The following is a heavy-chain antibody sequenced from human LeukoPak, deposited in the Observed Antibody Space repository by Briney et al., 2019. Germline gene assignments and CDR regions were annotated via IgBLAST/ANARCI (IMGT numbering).Heavy chain of an antibody. CDR3: ARLPGYCSSSSCYSYYFDY. J-gene: IGHJ4*02. V-gene: IGHV3-21*01. D-gene: IGHD2-2*01. Sequence: GGSLRLSCAASGFTFSGYSMNWVRQAPGKGLEWVSSVSSSSTYIHYADSVKGRFTISRDNAKNSLYLQMNSLRAEDTAVYHCARLPGYCSSSSCYSYYFDYWGQGTLVTVSS. CDR2: VSSSSTYI. CDR1: GFTFSGYS.